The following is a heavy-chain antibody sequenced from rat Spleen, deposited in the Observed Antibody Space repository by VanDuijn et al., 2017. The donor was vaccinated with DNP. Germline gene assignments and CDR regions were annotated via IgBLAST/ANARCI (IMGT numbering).Heavy chain of an antibody. CDR1: GFTLTDYY. V-gene: IGHV5-22*01. D-gene: IGHD1-1*01. CDR2: INYDGGST. CDR3: ARPMDYYSGGFGY. Sequence: EVQLVESGGGLVQPGNSLKLSCAASGFTLTDYYMAWVRQTPTKGLEWVAYINYDGGSTYSGDSVKGRFTISRDNAKNTLYLQMSSLRSEDMATYYCARPMDYYSGGFGYWGQGTLVTVSS. J-gene: IGHJ3*01.